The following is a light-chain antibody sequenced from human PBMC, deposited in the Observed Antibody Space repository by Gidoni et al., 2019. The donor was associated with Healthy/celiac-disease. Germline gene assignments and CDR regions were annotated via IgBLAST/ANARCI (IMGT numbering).Light chain of an antibody. CDR2: AAS. V-gene: IGKV1-8*01. CDR1: QGISSY. Sequence: AIRITQSPSSLSASTGDRVTITCRASQGISSYLAWYQQKPGKAPKLLIYAASTLQSGVPSRFSGSGSGTDFTLTISCLQSEDFATYYCQQYYSYPPDFGPGTKVEIK. J-gene: IGKJ3*01. CDR3: QQYYSYPPD.